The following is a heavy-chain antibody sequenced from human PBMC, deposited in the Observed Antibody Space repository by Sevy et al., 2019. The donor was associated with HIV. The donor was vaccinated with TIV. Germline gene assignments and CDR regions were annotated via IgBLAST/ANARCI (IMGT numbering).Heavy chain of an antibody. D-gene: IGHD3-16*02. Sequence: GGSLRLSCVGSGFTFSRSPMHWVRQAPGKGLEWVAVMSYNGNKKYNRDSVKGRFTGSRDDSKNTLYLQMNSLRGEDTAVYYCAREGVLIGGVIVSYGMDVWGQGTTVTVSS. J-gene: IGHJ6*02. CDR3: AREGVLIGGVIVSYGMDV. V-gene: IGHV3-30*04. CDR2: MSYNGNKK. CDR1: GFTFSRSP.